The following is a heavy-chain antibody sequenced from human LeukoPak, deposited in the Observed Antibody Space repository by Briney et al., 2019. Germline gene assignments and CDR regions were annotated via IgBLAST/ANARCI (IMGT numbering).Heavy chain of an antibody. V-gene: IGHV3-7*01. CDR2: IKQDGSEK. CDR1: GFTFSSYW. J-gene: IGHJ4*02. Sequence: GGSLRLSCAASGFTFSSYWMSWGRQAPGKGLEWVANIKQDGSEKYYVDSVKGRFTISRGNAKNSLYLQMNSLRAEDTAVYYCARARDPFWWDYWGQGTLVTVSS. D-gene: IGHD2-15*01. CDR3: ARARDPFWWDY.